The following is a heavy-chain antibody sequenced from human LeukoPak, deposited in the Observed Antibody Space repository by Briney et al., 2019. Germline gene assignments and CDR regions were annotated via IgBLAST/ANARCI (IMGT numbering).Heavy chain of an antibody. CDR2: INHSGST. CDR1: GGSFSGYY. CDR3: ARGLDNVFDIVLMQGLFDY. J-gene: IGHJ4*02. V-gene: IGHV4-34*01. Sequence: SETLSFTCAVYGGSFSGYYWSWIRQPPGKGLEWIGEINHSGSTNYNPSLKSRVTISVDTSKNQFSLKLSSVTAADTAVYYCARGLDNVFDIVLMQGLFDYWGQGTLVTVSS. D-gene: IGHD2-8*01.